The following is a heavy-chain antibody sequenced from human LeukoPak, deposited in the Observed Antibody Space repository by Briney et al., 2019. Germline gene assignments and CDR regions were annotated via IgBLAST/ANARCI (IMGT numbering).Heavy chain of an antibody. CDR1: GGSISGGSYY. V-gene: IGHV4-61*02. CDR2: IYTSGST. D-gene: IGHD5-24*01. CDR3: ARDATAQLQSGWFDP. Sequence: PSETLSLTCTVSGGSISGGSYYWSWIRQPAGKGLEWIGRIYTSGSTNYNPSLKSRVTISVDTSKNQFSLKLSSVTAADTAVYYCARDATAQLQSGWFDPWGQGTLVTVSS. J-gene: IGHJ5*02.